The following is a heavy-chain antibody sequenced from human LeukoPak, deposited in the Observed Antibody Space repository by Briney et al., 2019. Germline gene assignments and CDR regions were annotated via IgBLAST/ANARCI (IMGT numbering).Heavy chain of an antibody. D-gene: IGHD6-13*01. V-gene: IGHV3-48*03. J-gene: IGHJ4*02. CDR1: GFTFSSYE. CDR2: ISSSGSTI. CDR3: ARDSPGIAAAGLYYFDY. Sequence: GGSLRLSWAASGFTFSSYEMNWVRQAPGKGLEWVSYISSSGSTIYYADSVKGRFTISRDNAKNSLYLQMNSLRAEDTAVYYCARDSPGIAAAGLYYFDYWGQGTLVTVSS.